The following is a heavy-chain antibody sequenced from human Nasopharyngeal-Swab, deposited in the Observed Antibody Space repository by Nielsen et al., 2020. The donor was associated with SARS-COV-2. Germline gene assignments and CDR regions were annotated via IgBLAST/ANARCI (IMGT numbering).Heavy chain of an antibody. CDR3: ASLASGCYCPYY. CDR2: IIGSGGGST. CDR1: GFSFSSYA. D-gene: IGHD1-26*01. Sequence: GESLKISCAASGFSFSSYAMSWVRQAPGKGLEWVSGIIGSGGGSTYYADSVKGRFTISRDNSKNTLYLQMNSLRAEDTAVYYCASLASGCYCPYYWGQRTLVTVSS. V-gene: IGHV3-23*01. J-gene: IGHJ4*02.